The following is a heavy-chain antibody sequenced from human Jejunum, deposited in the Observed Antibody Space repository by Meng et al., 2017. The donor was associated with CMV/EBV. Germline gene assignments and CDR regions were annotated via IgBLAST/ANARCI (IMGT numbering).Heavy chain of an antibody. J-gene: IGHJ4*02. CDR3: ARDTAIDPAMAGACDY. V-gene: IGHV3-21*01. CDR2: ITTSGSYI. CDR1: NIYS. Sequence: NIYSMNWVRQAPGKGLEWVSSITTSGSYIYYANSVKGRFTISRDNAKNSLFLQMDSLRAEDTAVYYCARDTAIDPAMAGACDYWGQGTRVTVSS. D-gene: IGHD5-18*01.